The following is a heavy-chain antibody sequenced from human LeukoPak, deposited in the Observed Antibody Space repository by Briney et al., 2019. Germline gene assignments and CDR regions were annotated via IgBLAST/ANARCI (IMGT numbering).Heavy chain of an antibody. D-gene: IGHD2-15*01. CDR1: GGSFSGYY. CDR3: ARVTRIVVVVAATLSDAFDI. Sequence: PSETLSLTCAVYGGSFSGYYWSWIRQPPGKGLEWIGEINHSGSANYSPSLKSRVTISVDTSKNQFSLKLSSVTAADTAVYYCARVTRIVVVVAATLSDAFDIWGQGTMVTVSS. V-gene: IGHV4-34*01. CDR2: INHSGSA. J-gene: IGHJ3*02.